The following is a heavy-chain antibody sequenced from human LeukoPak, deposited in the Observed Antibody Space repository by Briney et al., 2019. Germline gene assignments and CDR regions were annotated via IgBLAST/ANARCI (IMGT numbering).Heavy chain of an antibody. CDR2: ISAYTGNT. V-gene: IGHV1-18*01. J-gene: IGHJ4*02. D-gene: IGHD4-23*01. Sequence: SVKVSCKASGYAFSNYGITWMRQAPGQGLEWMGWISAYTGNTGYAQKFQGRVTTTTDTSTSTAYMELRSLRSDDTAVYYCTRGFDYGGPDYWGRGTLVTVSS. CDR1: GYAFSNYG. CDR3: TRGFDYGGPDY.